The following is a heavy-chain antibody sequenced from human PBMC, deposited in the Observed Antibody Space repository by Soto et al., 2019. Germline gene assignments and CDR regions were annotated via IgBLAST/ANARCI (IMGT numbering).Heavy chain of an antibody. J-gene: IGHJ6*02. Sequence: PSQTLSLTCAISGDSVSSNSAAWNWIRQSPSRGLEWLGRTYYRSKWYNDYAVSVKSRITINPDTSKNQFSLQLNSVTPEDTAVYYCARAAPIVEATYYYYYGMDVWGQGTTVTVSS. D-gene: IGHD1-26*01. CDR2: TYYRSKWYN. CDR1: GDSVSSNSAA. CDR3: ARAAPIVEATYYYYYGMDV. V-gene: IGHV6-1*01.